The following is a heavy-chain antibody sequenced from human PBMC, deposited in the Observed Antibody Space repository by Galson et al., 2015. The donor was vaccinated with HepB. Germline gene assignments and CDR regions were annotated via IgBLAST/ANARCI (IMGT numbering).Heavy chain of an antibody. J-gene: IGHJ6*03. D-gene: IGHD3-22*01. CDR3: ASGLRGDSSGYYGGPSYYYYMDV. V-gene: IGHV4-4*02. CDR1: GGSISSSNW. CDR2: IYHSGST. Sequence: SETLSLTCAVSGGSISSSNWWSWVRQPPGKGLEWIGEIYHSGSTNYNPSLKSRVTISVDKSKNQFSLKLSSVTAADTAVYYCASGLRGDSSGYYGGPSYYYYMDVWGKGTTVTVSS.